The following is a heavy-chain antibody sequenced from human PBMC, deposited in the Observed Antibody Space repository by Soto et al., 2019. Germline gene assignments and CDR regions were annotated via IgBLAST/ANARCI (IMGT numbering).Heavy chain of an antibody. CDR3: ARDPCIPRCPDY. Sequence: ASVKVSCKASGYTFTSYAMHWVRQAPGQRLEWMGWINAGNGNTKYSQKFQGRVTITRDTSASTGYMELSSLRSEDTAVYYCARDPCIPRCPDYWGQRSLVTVSS. J-gene: IGHJ4*02. V-gene: IGHV1-3*01. D-gene: IGHD2-15*01. CDR2: INAGNGNT. CDR1: GYTFTSYA.